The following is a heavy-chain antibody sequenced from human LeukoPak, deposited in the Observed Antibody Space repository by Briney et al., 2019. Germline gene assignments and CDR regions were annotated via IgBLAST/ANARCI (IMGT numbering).Heavy chain of an antibody. J-gene: IGHJ3*02. D-gene: IGHD4-17*01. CDR1: GYTFTSYA. V-gene: IGHV7-4-1*02. Sequence: ASVKVSCKACGYTFTSYAMNCVRQVPGQGLEWMGRINTNTGNPTYAQGFTGRFVFSLDTSVSTAYLQISSLKAEDTAVYYCARSSDYGDQNDAFDIWGQGTMVTVSS. CDR3: ARSSDYGDQNDAFDI. CDR2: INTNTGNP.